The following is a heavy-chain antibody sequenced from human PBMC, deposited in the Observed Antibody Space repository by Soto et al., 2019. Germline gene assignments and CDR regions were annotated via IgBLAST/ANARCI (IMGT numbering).Heavy chain of an antibody. D-gene: IGHD2-15*01. CDR3: ARVLNP. CDR1: GFIFRDFY. CDR2: ISSSSSST. Sequence: GGSLRLSCAASGFIFRDFYMSWIRQVPGKGLEWLSKISSSSSSTDYADSVKGRFTISRDNAKNSLYLQMSSLRAEDTAVYYCARVLNPWGQGTLVTVSS. V-gene: IGHV3-11*06. J-gene: IGHJ5*02.